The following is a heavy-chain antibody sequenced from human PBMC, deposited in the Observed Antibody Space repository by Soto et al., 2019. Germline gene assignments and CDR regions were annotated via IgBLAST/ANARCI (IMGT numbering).Heavy chain of an antibody. D-gene: IGHD6-19*01. CDR2: IWYDGSNK. CDR1: GFTFSSYG. V-gene: IGHV3-33*01. Sequence: QVQLVESGGGVVQPGRSLRLSCAASGFTFSSYGMHWVRQAPGKGLEWVAVIWYDGSNKYYADSVKGRFTISRDNSKNTLYLQMNSLRAEDTAVYYCARDLTAIAVAGVWGQGTMVTVSS. J-gene: IGHJ3*01. CDR3: ARDLTAIAVAGV.